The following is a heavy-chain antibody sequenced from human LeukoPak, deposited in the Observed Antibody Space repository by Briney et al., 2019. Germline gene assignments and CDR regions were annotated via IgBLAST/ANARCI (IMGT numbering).Heavy chain of an antibody. Sequence: ASVKVSCKASGGAFSSYAISWVRQAPGQGLEWMGGIIPIFGTANYAQKFQGRVTITADESTSTASMELSSLRSEDTAVYYCARDRVWHDYGDYGVPLDAFDIWGQGTMVTVSS. CDR1: GGAFSSYA. CDR3: ARDRVWHDYGDYGVPLDAFDI. D-gene: IGHD4-17*01. CDR2: IIPIFGTA. J-gene: IGHJ3*02. V-gene: IGHV1-69*01.